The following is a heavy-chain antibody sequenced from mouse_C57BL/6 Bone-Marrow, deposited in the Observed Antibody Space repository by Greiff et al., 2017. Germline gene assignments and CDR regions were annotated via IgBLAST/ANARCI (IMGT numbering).Heavy chain of an antibody. Sequence: QVQLQQPGAELVKPGASVKMSCKASGYTFTSYWITWVKQRPGQGLEWIGDIYPGSGSTNYNEKFKSKATLTVDTSSSTAYMQLSSLTSEDSAVYYCARGGIDSNYWYFDVWGTGTTVTVSS. V-gene: IGHV1-55*01. CDR1: GYTFTSYW. CDR2: IYPGSGST. D-gene: IGHD2-5*01. CDR3: ARGGIDSNYWYFDV. J-gene: IGHJ1*03.